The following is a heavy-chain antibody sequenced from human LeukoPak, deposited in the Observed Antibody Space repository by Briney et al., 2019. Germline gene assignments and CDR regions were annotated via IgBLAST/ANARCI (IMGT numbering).Heavy chain of an antibody. J-gene: IGHJ6*03. CDR2: ISSSGSTI. CDR1: GFTFSSYG. CDR3: ARDLGSNYYYYMDV. Sequence: PGGSLRLSCAASGFTFSSYGMSWVRQAPGKGLEWVSYISSSGSTIYYADSVKGRFTISRDNAKNSLYLQMNSLRAEDTAVYYCARDLGSNYYYYMDVWGKGTTVTISS. V-gene: IGHV3-48*04.